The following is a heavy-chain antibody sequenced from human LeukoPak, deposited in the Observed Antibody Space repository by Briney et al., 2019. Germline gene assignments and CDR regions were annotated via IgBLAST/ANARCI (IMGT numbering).Heavy chain of an antibody. CDR2: ISSSGSTI. V-gene: IGHV3-11*01. CDR1: GFTFSDYY. D-gene: IGHD6-19*01. Sequence: PGGSLRLSCAASGFTFSDYYMSWIRQAPGKGLEWVSYISSSGSTIYYADSVKGRFTISRDNSKNTLYLQMNSLRAEDSATYYCARRGYRSGSYIGEDFWGQGTLVIVSS. CDR3: ARRGYRSGSYIGEDF. J-gene: IGHJ4*02.